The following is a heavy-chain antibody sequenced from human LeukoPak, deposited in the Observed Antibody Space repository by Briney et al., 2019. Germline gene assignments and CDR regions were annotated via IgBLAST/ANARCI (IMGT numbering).Heavy chain of an antibody. CDR3: ARTQSQSGSYRYYFGY. D-gene: IGHD1-26*01. V-gene: IGHV4-61*08. CDR1: GASVGSAGYH. Sequence: EASETLSLTCTVSGASVGSAGYHWSWIRQPPGGGLEWIGYIYYISNTNYNPSLKSRVTMSVDPSKNQFSLKLNSVTAADTAVYYCARTQSQSGSYRYYFGYWGQGTLVTVSS. J-gene: IGHJ4*02. CDR2: IYYISNT.